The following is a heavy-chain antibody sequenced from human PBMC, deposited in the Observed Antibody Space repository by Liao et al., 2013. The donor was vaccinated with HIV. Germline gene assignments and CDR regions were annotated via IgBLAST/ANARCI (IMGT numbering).Heavy chain of an antibody. CDR2: INYSGST. V-gene: IGHV4-34*01. CDR3: AQWNARSHSFDC. Sequence: QVQLQQWGAGLLKPSETLSLTCAVYGGSLSEYYWSWIRQPPGKGLEWIGEINYSGSTNYKPSLKSRVTISVDTSNNQFSLRLDSVTAADTAVYYCAQWNARSHSFDCWGQGILVTVSS. CDR1: GGSLSEYY. J-gene: IGHJ4*02. D-gene: IGHD2-8*01.